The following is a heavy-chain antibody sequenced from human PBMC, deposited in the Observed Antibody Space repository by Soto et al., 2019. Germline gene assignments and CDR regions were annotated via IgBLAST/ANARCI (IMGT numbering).Heavy chain of an antibody. CDR2: IYYSGST. CDR3: ALTIKYSSSATLDY. J-gene: IGHJ4*02. D-gene: IGHD6-13*01. CDR1: RDSISSYY. V-gene: IGHV4-59*01. Sequence: SETLSLTCTVSRDSISSYYCSWIRQPPGKGPEWIGYIYYSGSTNYNPSLKSRVTISVDTSKNQFSLKLSSVTAADTAVYYCALTIKYSSSATLDYWGQGTLVTVSS.